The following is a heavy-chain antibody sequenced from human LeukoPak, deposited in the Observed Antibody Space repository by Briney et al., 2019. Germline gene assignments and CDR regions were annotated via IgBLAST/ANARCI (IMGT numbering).Heavy chain of an antibody. Sequence: PGGSLRLSCAASGFTFSNAWMTWVRQAPGKGLEWVGRIKTKTDGGTTDYGAPVKGRFTISRDDSKNTLYLQMNSLKTEDTAVYYCTTNYYDSSGKQLLGDYWGQGTLVTVSS. J-gene: IGHJ4*02. CDR3: TTNYYDSSGKQLLGDY. D-gene: IGHD3-22*01. CDR2: IKTKTDGGTT. CDR1: GFTFSNAW. V-gene: IGHV3-15*01.